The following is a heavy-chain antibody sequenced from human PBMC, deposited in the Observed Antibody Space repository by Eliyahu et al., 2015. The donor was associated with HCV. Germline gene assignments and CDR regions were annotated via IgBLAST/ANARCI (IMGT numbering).Heavy chain of an antibody. CDR1: GFXFSSXA. CDR2: ISYDGSNK. V-gene: IGHV3-30*04. Sequence: QVQLVESGGGVVQPGRSLXLSCAASGFXFSSXAMPWVRQAPGKGLGWVAVISYDGSNKYYADSVKGRFTISRDNSKNTLYLQMNSLRAEDTAVYYCAKPREGYNWNYVAGMDVWGQGTTVTVSS. J-gene: IGHJ6*02. D-gene: IGHD1-7*01. CDR3: AKPREGYNWNYVAGMDV.